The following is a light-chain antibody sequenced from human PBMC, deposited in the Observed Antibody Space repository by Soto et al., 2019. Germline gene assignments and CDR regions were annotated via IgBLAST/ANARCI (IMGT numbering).Light chain of an antibody. CDR3: QSYDNSLSGPVV. Sequence: QSVLTQPPSVSGAPGQRVTISCTGSSSNIGAGYDVHWYQQRPGTAPKLLIYGSSNRPSGVPDRFSGSKSGTSASLAITGLRAEDEADYYCQSYDNSLSGPVVFGGGTKLTVL. V-gene: IGLV1-40*01. J-gene: IGLJ2*01. CDR1: SSNIGAGYD. CDR2: GSS.